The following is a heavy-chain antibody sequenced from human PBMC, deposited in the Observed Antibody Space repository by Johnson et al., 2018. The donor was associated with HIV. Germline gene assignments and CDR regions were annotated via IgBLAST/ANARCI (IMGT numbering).Heavy chain of an antibody. V-gene: IGHV3-74*01. J-gene: IGHJ3*02. D-gene: IGHD6-13*01. CDR2: INNDGSSS. CDR1: GFTLSSYW. CDR3: AKEESAAAGTYAFDI. Sequence: EQLVESGGGLVQPGGSLRLSCAASGFTLSSYWMHWVRQAPGKGLVWVSRINNDGSSSTYADFVKGRFTISRDNSKNTLYLQMNSLRAEDTAVYYCAKEESAAAGTYAFDIWGQGTMVTVSS.